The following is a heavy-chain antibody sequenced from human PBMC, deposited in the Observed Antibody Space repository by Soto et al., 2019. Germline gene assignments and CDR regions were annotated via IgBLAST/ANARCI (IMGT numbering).Heavy chain of an antibody. J-gene: IGHJ6*02. CDR3: ARQRVIAVAGDDYYYYGMDV. V-gene: IGHV4-39*01. Sequence: SETLSLTCTASGVSISSSSYYWGWIRQPPGKGLEWIGSIYYSGSTYYNPSLKSRVTISVDTSKNQFSLKLSSVTAADTAVYYCARQRVIAVAGDDYYYYGMDVWGQGTTVTVSS. CDR2: IYYSGST. CDR1: GVSISSSSYY. D-gene: IGHD6-19*01.